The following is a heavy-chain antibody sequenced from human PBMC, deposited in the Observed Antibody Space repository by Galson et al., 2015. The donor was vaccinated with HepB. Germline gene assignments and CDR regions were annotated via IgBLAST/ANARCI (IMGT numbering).Heavy chain of an antibody. Sequence: SLRLSCAASGFTFSSYGMHWVRQAPGKGLEWVAVIWYDGSNKYYADSVKGRFTISRDNSKNTLYLQMNSLRAEDTAVYYCARETRALNAFDIWGQGTMVTVSS. J-gene: IGHJ3*02. CDR3: ARETRALNAFDI. CDR1: GFTFSSYG. CDR2: IWYDGSNK. V-gene: IGHV3-33*01.